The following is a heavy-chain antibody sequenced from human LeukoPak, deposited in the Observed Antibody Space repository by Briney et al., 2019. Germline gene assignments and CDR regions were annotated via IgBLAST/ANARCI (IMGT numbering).Heavy chain of an antibody. Sequence: KPGGSLRLSCAASGFTFSSYSMNWVRQAPGKGLEWVSSISSSSSYIYYADSVKGRFTISRDNAKNSLYLQMNSLRAEDMAVYYCARDRRAAAAGLFDYWGQGTLVTVSS. V-gene: IGHV3-21*01. CDR3: ARDRRAAAAGLFDY. CDR2: ISSSSSYI. J-gene: IGHJ4*02. D-gene: IGHD6-13*01. CDR1: GFTFSSYS.